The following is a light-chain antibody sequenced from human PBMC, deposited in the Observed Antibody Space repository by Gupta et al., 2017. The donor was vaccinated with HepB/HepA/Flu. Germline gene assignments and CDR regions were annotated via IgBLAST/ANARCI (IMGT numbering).Light chain of an antibody. CDR3: QQGLTTPIT. V-gene: IGKV1-39*01. J-gene: IGKJ5*01. CDR2: SAS. CDR1: QSIRNY. Sequence: DIQMTQSPSSLSASVGDRVTITCRASQSIRNYLNWYQHKPGKAPKLLIYSASTVQNEVPSRFSGSGSGTEFTLTISRLQPEDFAAYYCQQGLTTPITFGQGTRLEIK.